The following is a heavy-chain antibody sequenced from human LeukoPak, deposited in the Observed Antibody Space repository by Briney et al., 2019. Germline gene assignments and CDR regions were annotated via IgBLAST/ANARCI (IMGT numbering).Heavy chain of an antibody. CDR2: IIPIFGTA. CDR3: SRGDFSSGPSRDAFDI. Sequence: ASVKVSCKASGGTFSSYAISWVRQAPGQRLEWMGGIIPIFGTANYAQKFQGRVTITADESTSTAYMELSSLRSEDTAVYYCSRGDFSSGPSRDAFDIWGRGTMVTVSS. J-gene: IGHJ3*02. V-gene: IGHV1-69*13. D-gene: IGHD3-3*01. CDR1: GGTFSSYA.